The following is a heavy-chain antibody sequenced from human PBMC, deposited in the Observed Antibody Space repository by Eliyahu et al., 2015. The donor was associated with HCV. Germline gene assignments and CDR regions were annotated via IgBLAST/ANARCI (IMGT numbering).Heavy chain of an antibody. V-gene: IGHV3-9*01. CDR1: GFFFDDFA. Sequence: EVQLVESGGGLVQPGXSLRLSCAASGFFFDDFAMHWVRQPPGKGLEXVSSISWDSKNIDYGDSVKGRFTISRDNAKNSLYLQMNSLRPEDTAMYYCAKDILRLGELMDFWGQGTLVTVSS. J-gene: IGHJ4*02. D-gene: IGHD3-10*01. CDR2: ISWDSKNI. CDR3: AKDILRLGELMDF.